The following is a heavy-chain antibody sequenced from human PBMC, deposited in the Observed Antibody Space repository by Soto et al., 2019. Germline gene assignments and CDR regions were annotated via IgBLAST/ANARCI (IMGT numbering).Heavy chain of an antibody. D-gene: IGHD5-12*01. J-gene: IGHJ5*02. CDR1: GYTFTAYY. CDR2: INPNSGGT. CDR3: ARGGGRGYNELDP. V-gene: IGHV1-2*02. Sequence: ASVKVSCKASGYTFTAYYMHWVRQAPGQGLEWMGWINPNSGGTYHAQNFQGRVTMTRDTSTTTAYMELASLRSDDTAVYYCARGGGRGYNELDPWGHGTLVTVSS.